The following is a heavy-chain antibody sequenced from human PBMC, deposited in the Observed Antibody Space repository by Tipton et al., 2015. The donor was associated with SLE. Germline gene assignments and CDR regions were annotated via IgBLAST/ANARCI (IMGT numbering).Heavy chain of an antibody. V-gene: IGHV4-4*02. CDR1: GGSISSSNW. J-gene: IGHJ4*02. CDR2: IFHSGST. CDR3: VREGYNGSYPTLGDS. D-gene: IGHD1-26*01. Sequence: TLSLTCAVSGGSISSSNWWSWVRQPPGKGLEWIGEIFHSGSTNYNPSLKSRVTISVDKYKNQFSLKLNYVTAADTAVYYCVREGYNGSYPTLGDSWGQGTLVTVSS.